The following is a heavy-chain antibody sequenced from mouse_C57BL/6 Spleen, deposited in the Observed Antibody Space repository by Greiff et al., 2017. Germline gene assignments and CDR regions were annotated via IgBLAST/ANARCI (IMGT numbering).Heavy chain of an antibody. V-gene: IGHV5-9*04. Sequence: EVQGVESGGGLVKPGGSLKLSCAASGFTFSSYTMSWVRQTPEKRLEWVATISGGGGNTYYPDSVKGRFTISRDNAKNTLYLQLSSLRSEDTAVYYCANSSNYDAMDYWGQGTSVTVSS. J-gene: IGHJ4*01. D-gene: IGHD2-5*01. CDR1: GFTFSSYT. CDR2: ISGGGGNT. CDR3: ANSSNYDAMDY.